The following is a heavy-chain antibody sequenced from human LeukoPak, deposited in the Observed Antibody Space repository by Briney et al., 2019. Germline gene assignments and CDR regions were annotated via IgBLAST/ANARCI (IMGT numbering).Heavy chain of an antibody. D-gene: IGHD3-3*01. CDR1: GYTFTSYY. V-gene: IGHV1-46*01. Sequence: ASVKVSCKASGYTFTSYYMHWVRQAPGQGLEWMGIINPSGGSTSYARKFQGRVTMTRDTSTSTVYMELSSLRSEDTAVYYCARQERGFWSGYSWFDYWGQGTLVTVSS. CDR2: INPSGGST. CDR3: ARQERGFWSGYSWFDY. J-gene: IGHJ4*02.